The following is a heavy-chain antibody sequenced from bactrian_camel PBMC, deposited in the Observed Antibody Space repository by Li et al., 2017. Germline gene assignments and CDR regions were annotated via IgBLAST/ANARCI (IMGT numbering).Heavy chain of an antibody. Sequence: HVQLVESGGGSVQAGGSLTLSCKASGFTASGVFMAWFRRPPGKEREGVASIGRDGTTQYLYSVKGRFTISQDNAKNTVYLQMNSLKPEDTAMYYCKTTCRGWNYYGQGTQVTVS. V-gene: IGHV3S57*01. CDR1: GFTASGVF. J-gene: IGHJ4*01. D-gene: IGHD3*01. CDR2: IGRDGTT.